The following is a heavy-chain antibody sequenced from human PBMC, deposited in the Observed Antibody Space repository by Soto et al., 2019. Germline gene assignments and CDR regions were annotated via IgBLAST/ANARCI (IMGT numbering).Heavy chain of an antibody. V-gene: IGHV3-23*01. CDR3: AKDRQFRSYYESAGHYND. J-gene: IGHJ4*02. CDR2: ISGRGGVT. Sequence: EVQLLESGGGLVQPGGSLRLTGVGSGFTFRNQDMRWVGQAPGKGLEWVSGISGRGGVTYYADSVKGRFTISRDNSKNTLYLQMNNLRANDTAVYYCAKDRQFRSYYESAGHYNDWGQGTLVTVSS. D-gene: IGHD3-22*01. CDR1: GFTFRNQD.